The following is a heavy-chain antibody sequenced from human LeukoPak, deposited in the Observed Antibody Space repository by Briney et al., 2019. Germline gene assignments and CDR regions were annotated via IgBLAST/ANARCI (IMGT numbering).Heavy chain of an antibody. J-gene: IGHJ6*03. D-gene: IGHD7-27*01. CDR1: GFTFSSYA. CDR2: ISGSGGST. V-gene: IGHV3-23*01. Sequence: GGSLRLSCAASGFTFSSYAMSWVRQAPGKGLEWVSAISGSGGSTYYADSAKGRFTISRDNSKNTLYLQMNSLRAEDTAVYYCAKDLPELGTNSYYYYYYYMDVWGKGTTVTVSS. CDR3: AKDLPELGTNSYYYYYYYMDV.